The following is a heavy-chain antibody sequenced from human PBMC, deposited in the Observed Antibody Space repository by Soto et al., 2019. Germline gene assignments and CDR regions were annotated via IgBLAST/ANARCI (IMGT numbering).Heavy chain of an antibody. V-gene: IGHV3-43D*04. CDR2: ISWDGDIT. CDR3: AKGGGYTYGLFDY. J-gene: IGHJ4*02. D-gene: IGHD5-18*01. Sequence: GGSLRLSCAASGFPFDDYAMHWVRQAPGKGLEWVSFISWDGDITYYADSVKGRFTISRDNSKNSLYLQMNSLRGEDTAFYYCAKGGGYTYGLFDYWGQGTQVTVSS. CDR1: GFPFDDYA.